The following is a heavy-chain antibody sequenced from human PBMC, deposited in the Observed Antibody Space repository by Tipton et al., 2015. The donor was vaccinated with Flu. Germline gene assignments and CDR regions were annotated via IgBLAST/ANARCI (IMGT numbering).Heavy chain of an antibody. CDR1: GESFSGHY. V-gene: IGHV4-34*01. Sequence: TLSLTCAIYGESFSGHYWSWIRQPPGKGLEWIGEISHTGWSNYNPSLKSRATVSVDKSKRQVSLKLNSVTVADTAVYFCATLGPVADYYYYGMDVWGQGTTVTVSS. J-gene: IGHJ6*02. CDR3: ATLGPVADYYYYGMDV. CDR2: ISHTGWS. D-gene: IGHD6-19*01.